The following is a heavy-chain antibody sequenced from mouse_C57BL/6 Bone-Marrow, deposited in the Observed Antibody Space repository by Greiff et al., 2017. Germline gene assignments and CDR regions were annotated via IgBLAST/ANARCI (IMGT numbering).Heavy chain of an antibody. Sequence: VQLKQSGPELVKPGASVKMSCKASGYSFTDYNMHWVKQSHGKSLEWIGYINPNYGGTSYNQKFKGKATLIVNKSSSTAYMELRSLTSEDSAVYYCANDLLWLRRYYYAMDYWGQGTSVTVSS. CDR1: GYSFTDYN. J-gene: IGHJ4*01. V-gene: IGHV1-22*01. CDR3: ANDLLWLRRYYYAMDY. D-gene: IGHD2-2*01. CDR2: INPNYGGT.